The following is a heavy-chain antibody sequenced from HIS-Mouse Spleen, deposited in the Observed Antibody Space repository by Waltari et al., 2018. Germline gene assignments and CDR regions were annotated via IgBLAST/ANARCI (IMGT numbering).Heavy chain of an antibody. J-gene: IGHJ3*02. D-gene: IGHD1-26*01. CDR3: ARYSGSSADAFDI. Sequence: EVQLVETGGGLIQPGGSLRLSCAASGFTVSSNYMSWVRQAPGKGLGWVSVIYSGGSTYYADSVKGRFTISSDNSKNTLYLQMNSLRAEDTAVYYCARYSGSSADAFDIWGQGTMVTVSS. CDR2: IYSGGST. V-gene: IGHV3-53*02. CDR1: GFTVSSNY.